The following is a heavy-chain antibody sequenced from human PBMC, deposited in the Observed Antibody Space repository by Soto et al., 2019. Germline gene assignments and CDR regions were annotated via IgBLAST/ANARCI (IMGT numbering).Heavy chain of an antibody. CDR2: IYYSGST. D-gene: IGHD3-22*01. V-gene: IGHV4-59*01. CDR1: GGSISSYY. Sequence: SETLSLTCTVSGGSISSYYWSWIRQPPGKGLEWIGSIYYSGSTNYNPSLKSRVTISVDTSKNQFSLKLSSVTAADTAVYYCARVYDSSGYYDGGFDYWGQGTLVTVSS. J-gene: IGHJ4*02. CDR3: ARVYDSSGYYDGGFDY.